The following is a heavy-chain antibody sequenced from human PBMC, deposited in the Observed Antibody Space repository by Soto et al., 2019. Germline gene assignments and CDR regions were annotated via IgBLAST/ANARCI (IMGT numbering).Heavy chain of an antibody. D-gene: IGHD4-17*01. Sequence: GGSLRLSCAASGFTFSNAWMSWVRQAPGKGLEWVGRIKSKTDGGTTDYAAPVKGRFTISRDDSKNTLYLQMNSLKTEDTAVYYCTTDLSSTVTTRHHELQSFDYWGQGTLVTVSS. J-gene: IGHJ4*02. CDR2: IKSKTDGGTT. CDR3: TTDLSSTVTTRHHELQSFDY. V-gene: IGHV3-15*01. CDR1: GFTFSNAW.